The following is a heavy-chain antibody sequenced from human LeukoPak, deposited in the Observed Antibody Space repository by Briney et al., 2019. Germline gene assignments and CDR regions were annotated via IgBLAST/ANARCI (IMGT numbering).Heavy chain of an antibody. D-gene: IGHD6-13*01. V-gene: IGHV3-20*01. CDR2: INWNGDST. Sequence: AGGSLRLSCAASGFTFDDYGMSWVRQAPGKGLEWVSGINWNGDSTGYADSVKGRFTISRDNAKNSLYLQMNSLRAEDTALYHCAREGPAGSDDYWGQGTLVTVSS. CDR1: GFTFDDYG. CDR3: AREGPAGSDDY. J-gene: IGHJ4*02.